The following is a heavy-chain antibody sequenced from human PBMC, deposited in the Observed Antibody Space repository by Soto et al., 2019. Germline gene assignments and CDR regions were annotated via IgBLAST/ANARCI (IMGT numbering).Heavy chain of an antibody. Sequence: SETLSLTCTVSGGSISSYYLSWIRQPPGKGLEWIGYIYYSGSTNYNPSLKSRVTIPVDTSKNQFSLKLSSVTAADTAVYYCARAFTIFGGTAFDIWGQGTMVTVSS. CDR3: ARAFTIFGGTAFDI. J-gene: IGHJ3*02. D-gene: IGHD3-3*01. V-gene: IGHV4-59*01. CDR1: GGSISSYY. CDR2: IYYSGST.